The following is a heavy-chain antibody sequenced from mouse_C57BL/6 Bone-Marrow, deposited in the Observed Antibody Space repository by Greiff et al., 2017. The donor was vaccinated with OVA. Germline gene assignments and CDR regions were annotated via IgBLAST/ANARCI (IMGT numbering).Heavy chain of an antibody. Sequence: QVQLKQPGAELVKPGASVKMSCKASGYTFTSYWITWVKQRPGQGLEWIGDIYPGSGSTNSNEKFKGKATLTVDTSSSTAYMPLSSRTSEDSSVYYCARGELWLYYYGMDYWGQGTSVTVSS. CDR2: IYPGSGST. V-gene: IGHV1-55*01. J-gene: IGHJ4*01. D-gene: IGHD1-2*01. CDR3: ARGELWLYYYGMDY. CDR1: GYTFTSYW.